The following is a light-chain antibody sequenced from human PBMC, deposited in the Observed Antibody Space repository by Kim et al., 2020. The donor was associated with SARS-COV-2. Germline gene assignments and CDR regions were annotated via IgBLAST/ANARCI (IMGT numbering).Light chain of an antibody. Sequence: QSALTQPASVSGSPGQSVTISCTGTNTDITVYNYVSWYQQRPGEAPKLMIYDVTRRPSGVSDRFSASKSGHMAFLTISGLQTEDEADYYCSSYTTSETWVFGGGTKVTVL. CDR2: DVT. CDR3: SSYTTSETWV. J-gene: IGLJ3*02. V-gene: IGLV2-14*01. CDR1: NTDITVYNY.